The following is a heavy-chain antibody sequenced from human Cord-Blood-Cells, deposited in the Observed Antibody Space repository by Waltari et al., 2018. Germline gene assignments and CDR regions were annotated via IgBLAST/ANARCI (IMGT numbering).Heavy chain of an antibody. Sequence: QVQLVESGGGVVQPGRSLRLSLAASGVTFSSCAMHWVRQAPGKGLEWVAVIAYDGSNKYYADSVKGRFTISRDNSKNTLYLQMNSLRAEDTAVYYCASDGSGSYYNFDYWGQGTLVTVSS. V-gene: IGHV3-30*04. CDR2: IAYDGSNK. CDR3: ASDGSGSYYNFDY. CDR1: GVTFSSCA. J-gene: IGHJ4*02. D-gene: IGHD3-10*01.